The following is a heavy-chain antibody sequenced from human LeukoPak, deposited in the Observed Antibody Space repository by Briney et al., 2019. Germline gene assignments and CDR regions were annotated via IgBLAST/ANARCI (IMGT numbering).Heavy chain of an antibody. CDR3: ARSGTYQHSSSYDY. J-gene: IGHJ4*02. V-gene: IGHV4-34*01. CDR2: INHSGSS. D-gene: IGHD6-13*01. CDR1: GESFKDYY. Sequence: SETLSFTCAVYGESFKDYYWNWIRQPPGKGLEWFGEINHSGSSNYNPSLKSRVTISVDTSKNQFFLKLSSVTAADTAVYYCARSGTYQHSSSYDYWGQGTLVTVSS.